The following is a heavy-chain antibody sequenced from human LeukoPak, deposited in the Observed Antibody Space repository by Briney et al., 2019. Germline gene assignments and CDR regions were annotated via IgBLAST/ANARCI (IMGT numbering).Heavy chain of an antibody. Sequence: ASVKVSCKASGYNFRAYYIHWVRQAPGQGLEWLGYIRPMTGDTNYAQKLQGRVTMTTDTSTSTAYMELRSLRSDDTAVYYCARGEYYYDSSGYFVDYWGQGTLVTVSS. CDR1: GYNFRAYY. J-gene: IGHJ4*02. V-gene: IGHV1-18*04. CDR2: IRPMTGDT. CDR3: ARGEYYYDSSGYFVDY. D-gene: IGHD3-22*01.